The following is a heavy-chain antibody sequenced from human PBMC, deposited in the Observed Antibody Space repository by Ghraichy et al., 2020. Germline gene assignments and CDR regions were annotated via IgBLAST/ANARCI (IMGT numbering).Heavy chain of an antibody. D-gene: IGHD1-26*01. Sequence: GGSLRLSCAASGFTFSGYWMNWLRQAPGKGLEWVANIKMDGSEKHYVDSVKGRFTISSDNAKNPLFLQMNSLRPEDTAVYYCARDFPTWEQPIDHWGQGTLVTVSS. CDR2: IKMDGSEK. J-gene: IGHJ4*02. V-gene: IGHV3-7*01. CDR3: ARDFPTWEQPIDH. CDR1: GFTFSGYW.